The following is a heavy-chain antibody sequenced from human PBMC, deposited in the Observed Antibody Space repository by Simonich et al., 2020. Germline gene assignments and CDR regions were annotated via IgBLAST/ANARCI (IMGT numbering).Heavy chain of an antibody. D-gene: IGHD6-19*01. Sequence: EVQLVESGGGLVKPGGSLRLSCAASGFTFSSYSMNWVRQAPGKGLEWVSSISSSSSYIYYADTVKGRVAIARDNAQNSLYQQMNSLRAEDTAVYDCARWIAVAGTGAYGMDVWGQGTTVTVSS. V-gene: IGHV3-21*01. CDR3: ARWIAVAGTGAYGMDV. J-gene: IGHJ6*02. CDR1: GFTFSSYS. CDR2: ISSSSSYI.